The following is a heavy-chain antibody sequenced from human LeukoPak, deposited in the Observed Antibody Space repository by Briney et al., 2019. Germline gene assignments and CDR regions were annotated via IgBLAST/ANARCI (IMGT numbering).Heavy chain of an antibody. CDR2: IIPIFGTA. CDR1: GGTFSSYA. Sequence: SVKVSCKASGGTFSSYAISWVRQAPGQGLEWMGGIIPIFGTANYAQKFQGRVTITADESTSTAYMELSSLRSEDTAVYYCAREIADYYYGMDVWGQGTTVTVSS. CDR3: AREIADYYYGMDV. J-gene: IGHJ6*02. V-gene: IGHV1-69*01.